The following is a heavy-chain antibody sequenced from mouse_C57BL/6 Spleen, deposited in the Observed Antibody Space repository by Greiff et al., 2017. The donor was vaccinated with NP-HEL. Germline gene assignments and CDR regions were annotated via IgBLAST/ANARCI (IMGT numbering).Heavy chain of an antibody. Sequence: QVQLQQPGAELVRPGSSVKLSCKASGYTFTSYWMDWVKQRPGQGLEWIGNIYPSDSETHYNQKFKDKATLTVDKSSSTAYMQLSSLTSEDSAVYYCAREGLYGYDGVYYFDYWGQGTTLTVSS. J-gene: IGHJ2*01. V-gene: IGHV1-61*01. D-gene: IGHD2-2*01. CDR3: AREGLYGYDGVYYFDY. CDR2: IYPSDSET. CDR1: GYTFTSYW.